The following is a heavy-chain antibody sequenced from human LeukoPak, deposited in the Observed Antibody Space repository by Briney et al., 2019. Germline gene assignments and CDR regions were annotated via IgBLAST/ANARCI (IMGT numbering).Heavy chain of an antibody. J-gene: IGHJ4*02. CDR2: IRSDGNTK. CDR3: AKGSFSSSSDY. D-gene: IGHD6-6*01. V-gene: IGHV3-30*02. Sequence: GGSLRLSCAASGFTFSSYGMHWVRQAPGMGLEWMTFIRSDGNTKYYADSVKGRFTVSRDNSKNTLYLQMNSLRAEDTAVYYCAKGSFSSSSDYWGQGTLVTVSS. CDR1: GFTFSSYG.